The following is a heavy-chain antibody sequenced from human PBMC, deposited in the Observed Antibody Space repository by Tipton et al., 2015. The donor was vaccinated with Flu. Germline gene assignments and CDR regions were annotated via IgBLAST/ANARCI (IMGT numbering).Heavy chain of an antibody. CDR2: IHRSGST. V-gene: IGHV4-38-2*01. CDR1: GDSIGSRYF. J-gene: IGHJ4*02. D-gene: IGHD3-10*02. Sequence: TLSLTCSVSGDSIGSRYFWGWIRQPPGRGLEWIGNIHRSGSTYYNPSLKSRVTISVDASKNQLSLRLSSVTAADTAVYYCARHSGDSVRGVIDYWGQGTLVTVSS. CDR3: ARHSGDSVRGVIDY.